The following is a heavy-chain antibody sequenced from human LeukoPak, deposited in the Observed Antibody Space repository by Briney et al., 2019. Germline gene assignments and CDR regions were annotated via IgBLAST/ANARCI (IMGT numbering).Heavy chain of an antibody. CDR2: IYYSGST. CDR3: ARQGPFDY. Sequence: PSQTLSLTCAVSGGSISSSSYYWGWIRQPPGKGLEWIGSIYYSGSTYYNPSLKSRVTISVDTSKNQFSLKLSSVTAADTAVYYCARQGPFDYWGQGTLVTVSS. CDR1: GGSISSSSYY. J-gene: IGHJ4*02. V-gene: IGHV4-39*01.